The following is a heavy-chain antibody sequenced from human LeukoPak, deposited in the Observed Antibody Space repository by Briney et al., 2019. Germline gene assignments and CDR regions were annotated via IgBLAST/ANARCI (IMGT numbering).Heavy chain of an antibody. CDR2: ISSSSSYI. Sequence: GSLRLSCAASGFTFSSYSMNWVRQAPGKGLEWVSSISSSSSYIYYADSVKGRFTISRDNAKNSPYLQMNSLRAEDTAVYYCASYDILTGLNYWGQGTLVTVSS. D-gene: IGHD3-9*01. CDR3: ASYDILTGLNY. CDR1: GFTFSSYS. V-gene: IGHV3-21*01. J-gene: IGHJ4*02.